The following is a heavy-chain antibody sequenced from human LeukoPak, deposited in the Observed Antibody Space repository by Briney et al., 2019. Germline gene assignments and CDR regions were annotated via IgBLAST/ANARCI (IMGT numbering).Heavy chain of an antibody. D-gene: IGHD2-15*01. Sequence: GGSLRLSCAACGFILGGYWKRGVREARGRGVEGVANTKPEGSKKYYVDSVNGRFTISRDNAKNSLYLQMNSLRAEDTAVYYCERVGGGYCSGGSCSYYYYYGMDVWGQGTTVTVSS. V-gene: IGHV3-7*01. CDR2: TKPEGSKK. J-gene: IGHJ6*02. CDR3: ERVGGGYCSGGSCSYYYYYGMDV. CDR1: GFILGGYW.